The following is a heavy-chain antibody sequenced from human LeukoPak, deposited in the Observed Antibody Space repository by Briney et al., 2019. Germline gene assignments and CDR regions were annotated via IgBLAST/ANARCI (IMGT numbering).Heavy chain of an antibody. CDR1: GFTFSHYA. V-gene: IGHV3-30-3*01. Sequence: PGRSLRLSCAASGFTFSHYAMHWVRQAPGRGLEWVAVISYDGNNKFYADSVKGRFTISRDNSKNTLYLQMNDLRAEDTAVYYGASGRHYYASESPTDFDYWGQGTLVTVSS. CDR2: ISYDGNNK. CDR3: ASGRHYYASESPTDFDY. J-gene: IGHJ4*02. D-gene: IGHD3-10*01.